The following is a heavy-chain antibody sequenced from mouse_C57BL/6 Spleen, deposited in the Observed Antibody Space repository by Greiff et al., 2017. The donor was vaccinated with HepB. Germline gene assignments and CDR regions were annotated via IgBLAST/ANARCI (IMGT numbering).Heavy chain of an antibody. V-gene: IGHV1-55*01. D-gene: IGHD1-1*01. CDR3: ARETSTVVATRAMDY. Sequence: QVQLKQPGAELVKPGASVKMSCKASGYTFTSYWITWVKQRPGQGLEWIGDIYPGSGSTNYNEKFKSKATLTVDTSSSTAYMQLSSLTSEDSAVYYCARETSTVVATRAMDYWGQGTSVTVSS. J-gene: IGHJ4*01. CDR1: GYTFTSYW. CDR2: IYPGSGST.